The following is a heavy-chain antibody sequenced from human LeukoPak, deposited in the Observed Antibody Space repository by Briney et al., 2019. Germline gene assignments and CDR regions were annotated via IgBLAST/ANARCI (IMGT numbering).Heavy chain of an antibody. V-gene: IGHV1-2*02. CDR3: ARGGRRWLYYYYGMDV. D-gene: IGHD5-12*01. CDR2: INPNSGGT. CDR1: GYTFTGYY. J-gene: IGHJ6*02. Sequence: ASVKVSCKASGYTFTGYYMHWVRRAPGQGLEWMGWINPNSGGTNYAQKFQGRVTMTRDTSISTAYMELSRLRSDDTAVYYCARGGRRWLYYYYGMDVWGQGTTVTVSS.